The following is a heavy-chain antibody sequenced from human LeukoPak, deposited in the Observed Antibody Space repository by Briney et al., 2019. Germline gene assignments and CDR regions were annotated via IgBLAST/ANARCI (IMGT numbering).Heavy chain of an antibody. CDR1: GFTFDDYA. D-gene: IGHD3-22*01. Sequence: GGSLRLSCAASGFTFDDYAMHWVRQAPGKCLEWVSGISWNSGSIGYADSVKGRFTISRDNAKNSLYLQMNSLRAEDTALYYCAKAVKGGIVVSDAFDIWGQGTMVTVSS. CDR2: ISWNSGSI. CDR3: AKAVKGGIVVSDAFDI. V-gene: IGHV3-9*01. J-gene: IGHJ3*02.